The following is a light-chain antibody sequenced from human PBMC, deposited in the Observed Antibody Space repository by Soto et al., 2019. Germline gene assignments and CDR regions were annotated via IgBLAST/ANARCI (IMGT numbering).Light chain of an antibody. CDR3: SSYTNINTRACV. CDR1: SGDIGSYNR. CDR2: EVT. V-gene: IGLV2-14*01. Sequence: QSALTQPASVSGSPGQSITISCTGTSGDIGSYNRVSWYQQHPGKAPKLIIYEVTDRPSGVSNRFSGSKSGNTASLTISGLQPEDEAEYYCSSYTNINTRACVFGTGPKVTVL. J-gene: IGLJ1*01.